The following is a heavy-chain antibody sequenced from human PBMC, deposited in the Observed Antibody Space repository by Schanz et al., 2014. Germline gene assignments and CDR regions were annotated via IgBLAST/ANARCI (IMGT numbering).Heavy chain of an antibody. V-gene: IGHV1-2*02. CDR1: GYTFTGYY. Sequence: QVQLLQSGAEVKKPGASVKVSCKASGYTFTGYYMPWVRQAPGQGLEWMGRINRNSGGTNYAQKFKGRVTMTRDTSISTAYMELSSLRSDDTAVYFCARELRLEYYLDYWGQGTQVTVSS. CDR2: INRNSGGT. CDR3: ARELRLEYYLDY. J-gene: IGHJ4*02. D-gene: IGHD4-17*01.